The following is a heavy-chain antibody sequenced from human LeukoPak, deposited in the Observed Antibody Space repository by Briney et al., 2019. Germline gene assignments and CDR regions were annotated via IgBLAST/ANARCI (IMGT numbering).Heavy chain of an antibody. CDR2: ISSNGGST. J-gene: IGHJ4*02. Sequence: GGSLRLSCAASGFTFSSYAMHWVRQAPGKGLEYVSAISSNGGSTYYANSVKGRFTISRDNSKNTLYLQMGSLRAEDMAVYYCARGRIAVVWFDYWGQGTLVTVSS. CDR3: ARGRIAVVWFDY. D-gene: IGHD3-22*01. CDR1: GFTFSSYA. V-gene: IGHV3-64*01.